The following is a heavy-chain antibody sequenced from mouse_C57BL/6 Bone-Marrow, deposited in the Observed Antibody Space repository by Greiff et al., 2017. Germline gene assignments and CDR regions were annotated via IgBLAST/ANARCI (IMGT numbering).Heavy chain of an antibody. V-gene: IGHV1-85*01. CDR3: ARDYGSSYWYFDV. CDR2: ICPSGGST. CDR1: GFTFTSYD. J-gene: IGHJ1*03. D-gene: IGHD1-1*01. Sequence: VQLLQSGPELVKPGASVKLSCTASGFTFTSYDLNWVQQTPGEGLEWIGWICPSGGSTKYNEKFQGQATLTVDTSSSTAYLELHSLTSEDSAVYFCARDYGSSYWYFDVWGTGTTVTVSS.